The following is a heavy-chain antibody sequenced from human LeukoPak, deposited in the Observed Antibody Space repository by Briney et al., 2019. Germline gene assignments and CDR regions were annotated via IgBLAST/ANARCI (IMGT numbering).Heavy chain of an antibody. CDR1: GGTFSSYA. CDR3: ARDSYRPIAVAWKFDY. CDR2: IIPIFGTA. Sequence: ASVKVSCKASGGTFSSYAISWVRQAPGQGLEWMGRIIPIFGTANYAQKFQGRVTITTDESTSTAYMELSSLRSEDTAVYYCARDSYRPIAVAWKFDYWGQGTLVTVSS. V-gene: IGHV1-69*05. J-gene: IGHJ4*02. D-gene: IGHD6-19*01.